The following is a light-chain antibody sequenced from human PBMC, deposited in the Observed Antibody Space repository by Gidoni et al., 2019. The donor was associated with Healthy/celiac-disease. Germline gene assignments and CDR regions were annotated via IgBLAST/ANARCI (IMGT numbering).Light chain of an antibody. CDR3: QQRSTPFT. V-gene: IGKV3-11*01. CDR2: DAS. CDR1: QSVSSY. J-gene: IGKJ3*01. Sequence: DIVLTQSPATLSLSPGERATLSCRASQSVSSYLAWYQQKPGQAPRLLIYDASNRATGIPARFSGSGSGTDVTLTISSLEPEDFAVYYCQQRSTPFTFGPGTKVDIK.